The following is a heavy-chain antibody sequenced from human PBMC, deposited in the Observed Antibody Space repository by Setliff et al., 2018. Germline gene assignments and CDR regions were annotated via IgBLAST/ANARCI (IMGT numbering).Heavy chain of an antibody. CDR3: ATGAYLDV. J-gene: IGHJ6*03. D-gene: IGHD2-21*01. V-gene: IGHV4-31*03. CDR1: GGSISSGGYY. Sequence: PSETLSLTCTVSGGSISSGGYYWTWIRQHPGRGLEWIGYIYYSGSTYYSPSLKSRLSISVDTSKNQFSLKLSSVTAADTAVYYCATGAYLDVWGKGTAVTVS. CDR2: IYYSGST.